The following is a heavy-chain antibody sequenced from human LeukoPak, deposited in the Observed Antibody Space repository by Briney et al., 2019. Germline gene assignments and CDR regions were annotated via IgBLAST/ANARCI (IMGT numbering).Heavy chain of an antibody. J-gene: IGHJ4*02. Sequence: ASVKVSFKVSGYTLTELSMHWVRQAPGKGLEWMGGFDPEDGETIYAQKFQGRVTMTEDTSTDTAYMELSSLRSEDTAVYYCATEIIVGASFDYWGQGTLVTVSP. CDR3: ATEIIVGASFDY. D-gene: IGHD1-26*01. CDR2: FDPEDGET. CDR1: GYTLTELS. V-gene: IGHV1-24*01.